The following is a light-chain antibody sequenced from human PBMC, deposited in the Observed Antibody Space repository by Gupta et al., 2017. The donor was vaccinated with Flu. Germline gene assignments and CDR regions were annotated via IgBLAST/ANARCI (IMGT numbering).Light chain of an antibody. V-gene: IGLV1-51*02. CDR1: SSKIGNNY. CDR2: ENN. CDR3: GTWDSSLSAVV. Sequence: QSVLTQPPSVSAAPGQKVTISCSGSSSKIGNNYVSWYQQLPGTAPKLLIYENNKRPSGIPDRFSGSKSGTSATLGITGLQTGDEADYYCGTWDSSLSAVVFGGGTKLTVL. J-gene: IGLJ2*01.